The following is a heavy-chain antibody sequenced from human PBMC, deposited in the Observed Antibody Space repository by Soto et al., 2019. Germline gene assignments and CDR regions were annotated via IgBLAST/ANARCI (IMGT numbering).Heavy chain of an antibody. CDR2: ISHSGST. CDR1: GGTFSGYF. Sequence: SETLSLTCAVYGGTFSGYFWTWFRQPPGKGLECIGEISHSGSTNYNPSLKSRVTISVDTSKNQFSLKLSSVTAADTAVYYCARRSGYDYDAFDIWGQGTMVTVSS. V-gene: IGHV4-34*01. J-gene: IGHJ3*02. D-gene: IGHD5-12*01. CDR3: ARRSGYDYDAFDI.